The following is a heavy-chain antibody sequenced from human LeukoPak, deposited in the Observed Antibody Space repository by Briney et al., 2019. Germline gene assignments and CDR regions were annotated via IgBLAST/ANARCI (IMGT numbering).Heavy chain of an antibody. CDR3: ARFPPRGIAAAGTY. D-gene: IGHD6-13*01. CDR1: GYTFTGYY. V-gene: IGHV1-2*02. CDR2: INPNSGGT. Sequence: ASVKVSSKASGYTFTGYYMHWGRQAPEQGLEWMGWINPNSGGTNYAQKFQGRVTMTRDTSISTAYMELSRLRSDDTAVYYCARFPPRGIAAAGTYWGQGTLVTVSS. J-gene: IGHJ4*02.